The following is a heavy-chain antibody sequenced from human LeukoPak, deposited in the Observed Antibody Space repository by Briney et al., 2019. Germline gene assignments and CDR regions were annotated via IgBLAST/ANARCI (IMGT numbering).Heavy chain of an antibody. CDR2: ISSSGSTI. CDR3: ARAPSVSLYSYGYATPHFDY. Sequence: GSLRLSCAASGFTFSDYYMSWIRQAPGKGLEWVSYISSSGSTIYYADSVKGRFTISRDNAKNSLYLQMNSLRAEDTAVYYCARAPSVSLYSYGYATPHFDYWGQGTLVTVSS. D-gene: IGHD5-18*01. CDR1: GFTFSDYY. V-gene: IGHV3-11*01. J-gene: IGHJ4*02.